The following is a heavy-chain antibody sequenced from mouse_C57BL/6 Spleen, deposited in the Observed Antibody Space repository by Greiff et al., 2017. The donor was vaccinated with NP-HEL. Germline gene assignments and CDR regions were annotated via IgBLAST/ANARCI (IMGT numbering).Heavy chain of an antibody. V-gene: IGHV1-42*01. J-gene: IGHJ3*01. CDR1: GYSFTGYY. CDR2: INPSTGGT. Sequence: VQLQQSGPELVKPGASVKISCKASGYSFTGYYMNWVKQSPEKSLEWIGEINPSTGGTTYNQKFKAKATLTVDKSSSTAYMQLKSLTSEDSAVYYCARLLAEAYWGQGTLVTVSA. CDR3: ARLLAEAY. D-gene: IGHD1-1*01.